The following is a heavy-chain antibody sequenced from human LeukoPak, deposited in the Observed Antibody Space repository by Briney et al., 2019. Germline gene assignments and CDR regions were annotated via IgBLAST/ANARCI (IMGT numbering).Heavy chain of an antibody. V-gene: IGHV1-2*02. J-gene: IGHJ4*02. CDR3: ARVDLTGDWEFDY. CDR2: INPNSGGT. CDR1: GYTFTGYY. D-gene: IGHD7-27*01. Sequence: ASVKVSCKASGYTFTGYYMHWVRQAPGQGLEWMGWINPNSGGTNYAQKFQGRVAMTRDTSTSTAYMELSRLRSDDTAVYYCARVDLTGDWEFDYWGQGTLVTVSS.